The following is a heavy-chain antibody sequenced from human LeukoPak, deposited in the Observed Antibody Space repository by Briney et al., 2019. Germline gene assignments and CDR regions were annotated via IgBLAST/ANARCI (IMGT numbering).Heavy chain of an antibody. D-gene: IGHD3-22*01. Sequence: ASVKVSCKASGGTFSSYAISWVRQAPGQGLEWMGRIIPIFGTANYAQKFQGRVTITTDESTSTAYMELSSLRSEDTAVYYCARAYYDSSGYYLAPVYFDYWGQGTLVTVSS. V-gene: IGHV1-69*05. J-gene: IGHJ4*02. CDR3: ARAYYDSSGYYLAPVYFDY. CDR1: GGTFSSYA. CDR2: IIPIFGTA.